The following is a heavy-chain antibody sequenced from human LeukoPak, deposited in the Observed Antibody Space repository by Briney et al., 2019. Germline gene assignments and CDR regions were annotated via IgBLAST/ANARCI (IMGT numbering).Heavy chain of an antibody. Sequence: GSLRLSCAASGSTFISYWMHWVRQAPGKGLVWVSRINGYGSSTDFADSVKGRFTISRDNAKNTLYLQMNSLRAEDTAVYYCARDAPGNTALDYWGQGTLVTVSS. J-gene: IGHJ4*02. CDR3: ARDAPGNTALDY. V-gene: IGHV3-74*01. CDR1: GSTFISYW. CDR2: INGYGSST. D-gene: IGHD5-18*01.